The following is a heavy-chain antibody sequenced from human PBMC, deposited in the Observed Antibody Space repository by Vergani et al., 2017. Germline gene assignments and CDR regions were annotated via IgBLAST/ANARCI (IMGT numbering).Heavy chain of an antibody. CDR2: ISAYNGNT. CDR3: AREQWRPIDYFDY. Sequence: QVQLVPSGAEVKKPGASVKVSCKASGYTFPSYGISWVRQAPGQGLEWMGWISAYNGNTNYAQKLQGRVTMTTATSASTAYMELRCLRSDDTAVYYCAREQWRPIDYFDYWGQGTLVTVSS. V-gene: IGHV1-18*04. J-gene: IGHJ4*02. CDR1: GYTFPSYG. D-gene: IGHD6-19*01.